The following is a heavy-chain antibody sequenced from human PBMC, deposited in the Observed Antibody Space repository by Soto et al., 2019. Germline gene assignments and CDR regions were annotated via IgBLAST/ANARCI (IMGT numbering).Heavy chain of an antibody. J-gene: IGHJ4*02. D-gene: IGHD3-3*02. CDR2: FSVTSGNT. CDR3: AREMGRPYIFAMDH. Sequence: GGALRLSCAASGFTFGSLALRWVRPGPGKGLEWVSTFSVTSGNTFYADSVKGRFTIFRDTSKNTLYLQMNSLRAEDTAMYYCAREMGRPYIFAMDHWGQGTLVTVSS. V-gene: IGHV3-23*01. CDR1: GFTFGSLA.